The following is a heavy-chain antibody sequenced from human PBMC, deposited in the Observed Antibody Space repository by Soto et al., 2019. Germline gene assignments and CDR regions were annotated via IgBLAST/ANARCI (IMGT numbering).Heavy chain of an antibody. CDR2: IYYSGST. V-gene: IGHV4-39*01. Sequence: QLQLQESGPGLVKPSETLSLTCTVSGGSISSSSYYWGWIRQPPGKGLEWIGSIYYSGSTYYNPSLKSRVTISVDTSKNQFSLKLSSVTAADTAVYYCASHPPVGELLSPFDYWGQGTLVTVSS. D-gene: IGHD1-26*01. CDR1: GGSISSSSYY. J-gene: IGHJ4*02. CDR3: ASHPPVGELLSPFDY.